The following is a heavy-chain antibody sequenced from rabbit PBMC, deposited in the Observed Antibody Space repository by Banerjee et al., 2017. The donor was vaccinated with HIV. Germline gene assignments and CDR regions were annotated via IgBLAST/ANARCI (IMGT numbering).Heavy chain of an antibody. V-gene: IGHV1S45*01. D-gene: IGHD6-1*01. CDR1: GFSFSDRDV. Sequence: QEQLEESGGGLVKPEGSLTLNCEASGFSFSDRDVMCWVRQGPGKGLEWIACINTATAKGVYARWAKGRFTISKTSSTTVTLQMTSLTAADTATYFCVRTDGNAGYASKLWGPGTLVTVS. CDR2: INTATAKG. CDR3: VRTDGNAGYASKL. J-gene: IGHJ4*01.